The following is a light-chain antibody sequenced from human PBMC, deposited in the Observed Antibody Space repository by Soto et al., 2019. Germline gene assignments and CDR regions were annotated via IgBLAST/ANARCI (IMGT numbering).Light chain of an antibody. CDR1: SSDVGGYKY. Sequence: QSVLTQPRSVSGSPGQSVTISCTGTSSDVGGYKYVSWYQQHPGKAPKVMIYDVSMRPSGVPDRFSGSKSGNTASLTISGPQAEDEADYYCCSYAGSYFYVFGTGTKVTVL. V-gene: IGLV2-11*01. J-gene: IGLJ1*01. CDR3: CSYAGSYFYV. CDR2: DVS.